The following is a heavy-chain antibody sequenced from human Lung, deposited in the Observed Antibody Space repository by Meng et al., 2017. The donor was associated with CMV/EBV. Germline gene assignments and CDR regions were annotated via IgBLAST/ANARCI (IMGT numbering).Heavy chain of an antibody. Sequence: QVPLVQSGAEVKKPGASVKVSCKASGHTFTGYYIHWVRQAPGQGLEWMGWINPNTGGTKYAQKFQGWVTLTRDTSISTAYMELSRLRSDDTAVYYCARVEVGITSGDYWGQGTLVTVSS. J-gene: IGHJ4*02. V-gene: IGHV1-2*04. CDR1: GHTFTGYY. CDR3: ARVEVGITSGDY. CDR2: INPNTGGT. D-gene: IGHD1-26*01.